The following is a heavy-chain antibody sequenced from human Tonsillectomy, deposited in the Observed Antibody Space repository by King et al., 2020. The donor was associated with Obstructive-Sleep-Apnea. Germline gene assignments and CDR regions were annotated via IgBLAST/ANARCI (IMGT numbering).Heavy chain of an antibody. CDR2: IKQDGSEK. J-gene: IGHJ4*02. D-gene: IGHD3-22*01. CDR1: GFTFSSYW. V-gene: IGHV3-7*03. Sequence: VQLVESGGGLVQPGGSLRLSCAASGFTFSSYWMSWVRQAPGKGLEWVANIKQDGSEKYYVDSVKGRFTISRDNAKNSLYLQMNSLRAEDTAVYYCARGDPLYYYDTDTPFDYWGQGTLVTVSS. CDR3: ARGDPLYYYDTDTPFDY.